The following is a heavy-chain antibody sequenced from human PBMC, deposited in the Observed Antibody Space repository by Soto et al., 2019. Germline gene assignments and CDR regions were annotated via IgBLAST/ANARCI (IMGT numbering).Heavy chain of an antibody. Sequence: ASLKVYCTTSGYTFTSYGLNWVRRAPGQGLEWMGRIASHDGSTVSAQSFQGRLTLTRDTFTNTAYLELGALTSDDTGLYFCWRNDGDDSTNFWGQGTLVTVSS. CDR1: GYTFTSYG. J-gene: IGHJ4*02. V-gene: IGHV1-18*04. CDR3: WRNDGDDSTNF. D-gene: IGHD3-22*01. CDR2: IASHDGST.